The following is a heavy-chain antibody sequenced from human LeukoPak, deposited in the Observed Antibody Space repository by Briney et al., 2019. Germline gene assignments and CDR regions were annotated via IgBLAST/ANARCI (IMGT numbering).Heavy chain of an antibody. V-gene: IGHV4-38-2*01. J-gene: IGHJ3*01. CDR3: AEMADGAFGV. Sequence: LSETLSLTCAVSGYSISSGYYWGWIRQPPGKGLEWIGSIYHSGSTYYSPSLKSRVAISVDTSKNQFSLKLSSVTAADTAVYYCAEMADGAFGVWGQGTMVTVSS. CDR1: GYSISSGYY. D-gene: IGHD2-8*01. CDR2: IYHSGST.